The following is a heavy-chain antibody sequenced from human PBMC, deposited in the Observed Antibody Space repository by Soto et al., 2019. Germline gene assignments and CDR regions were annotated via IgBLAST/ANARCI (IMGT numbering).Heavy chain of an antibody. CDR2: ISRSGSTI. Sequence: EVQLVESGGGLVQPGGSLRLSCAASGFTFSSYEMNWFRQAPGKGPEWVSYISRSGSTIYYADSVKGRFTISRDNAKILLYLQMIILRAEDTAVYYCARGWQWLGRETRLFGPWGQGTLVTLSS. CDR3: ARGWQWLGRETRLFGP. CDR1: GFTFSSYE. V-gene: IGHV3-48*03. J-gene: IGHJ5*02. D-gene: IGHD6-19*01.